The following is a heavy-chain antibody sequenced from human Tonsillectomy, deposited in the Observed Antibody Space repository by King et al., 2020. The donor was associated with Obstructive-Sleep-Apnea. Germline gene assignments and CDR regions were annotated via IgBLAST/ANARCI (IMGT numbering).Heavy chain of an antibody. CDR2: IYFSGTT. Sequence: LQLQESGPGLVKPSETLSLTCTVSSGSIRSSGYYWGWIRQPPGKGLEWIGSIYFSGTTHYNPSFKNRGTISVDTPKNQLSLKLRSVTAGDTAVYYCAREGVELELRLSYGMDVWGQGTTVTVSS. V-gene: IGHV4-39*07. CDR1: SGSIRSSGYY. J-gene: IGHJ6*02. D-gene: IGHD1-7*01. CDR3: AREGVELELRLSYGMDV.